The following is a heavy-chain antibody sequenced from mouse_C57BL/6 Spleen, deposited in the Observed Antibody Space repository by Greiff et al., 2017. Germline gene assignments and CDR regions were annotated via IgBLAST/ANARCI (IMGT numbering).Heavy chain of an antibody. D-gene: IGHD1-1*01. V-gene: IGHV1-76*01. CDR3: ARSADYYYGLAY. J-gene: IGHJ3*01. CDR2: IYPGSGNT. CDR1: GYTFTDYY. Sequence: QVQLQQSGAELVRPGASVKLSCKASGYTFTDYYINWVKQRPGQGLEWIARIYPGSGNTYYNEKFKGKATLTAEKSSSTAYMQLSSLTSEDSAVYFCARSADYYYGLAYWGQGTLVTVSA.